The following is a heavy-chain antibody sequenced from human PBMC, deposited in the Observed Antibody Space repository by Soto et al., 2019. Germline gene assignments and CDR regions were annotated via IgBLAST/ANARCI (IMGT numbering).Heavy chain of an antibody. V-gene: IGHV3-30*18. J-gene: IGHJ3*02. CDR2: ISYDGSNK. D-gene: IGHD4-17*01. CDR3: AKERSPVTNDAFDI. Sequence: QVQLVESGGGVVQPGRSLRLSCAASGFTFSSYGMHWVRQAPGKGLEWVAVISYDGSNKYYADSVKGRFTISRDNSKNTLYLQMNSLRAEDTAVYYCAKERSPVTNDAFDIWGQGTMVTVSS. CDR1: GFTFSSYG.